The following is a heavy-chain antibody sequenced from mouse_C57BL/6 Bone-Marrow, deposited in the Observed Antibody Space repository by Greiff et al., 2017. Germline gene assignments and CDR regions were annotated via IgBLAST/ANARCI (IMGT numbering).Heavy chain of an antibody. CDR3: ARPHYYSNHYFDY. D-gene: IGHD2-5*01. CDR2: INSDGGST. CDR1: EYEFPSHD. V-gene: IGHV5-2*01. Sequence: EVKVVESGGGLVQPGESLKLSCESNEYEFPSHDMSWVRKTPEKRLELVAAINSDGGSTYYPDTMERRFIISRDNTKKTLYLQMSSLRSEDTALYYCARPHYYSNHYFDYWGQGTTLTVSS. J-gene: IGHJ2*01.